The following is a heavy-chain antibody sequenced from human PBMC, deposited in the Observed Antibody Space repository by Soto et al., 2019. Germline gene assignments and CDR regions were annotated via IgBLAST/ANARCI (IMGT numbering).Heavy chain of an antibody. CDR3: ARGLLNYYDSSGYPLYFDY. J-gene: IGHJ4*02. CDR1: GFTFSSYG. V-gene: IGHV3-33*01. Sequence: PGGSLRLSCAASGFTFSSYGMHWVRQAPGKGLEWVAVIWYDGSNKYYADSVKGRFTISRDNSKNTLYLQMNSLRAEDTAVYYCARGLLNYYDSSGYPLYFDYWGPGTLVTVSS. D-gene: IGHD3-22*01. CDR2: IWYDGSNK.